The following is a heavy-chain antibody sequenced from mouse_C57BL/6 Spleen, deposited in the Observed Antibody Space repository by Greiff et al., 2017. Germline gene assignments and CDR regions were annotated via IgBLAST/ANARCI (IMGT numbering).Heavy chain of an antibody. CDR1: GYTFTSYW. CDR2: IHPNSGST. CDR3: ARMTELDYYGSSYYFDY. Sequence: VQLQQSGAELVKPGASVKLSCKASGYTFTSYWMHWVKQRPGQGLEWIGMIHPNSGSTNYNEKFKSKATLTVDKSSSTAYMQLSSLTSEDSVVYYCARMTELDYYGSSYYFDYWGQGTTLTVSS. J-gene: IGHJ2*01. D-gene: IGHD1-1*01. V-gene: IGHV1-64*01.